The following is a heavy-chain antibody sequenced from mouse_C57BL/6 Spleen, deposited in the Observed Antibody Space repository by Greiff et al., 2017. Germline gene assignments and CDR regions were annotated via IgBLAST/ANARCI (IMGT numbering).Heavy chain of an antibody. V-gene: IGHV1-69*01. D-gene: IGHD1-1*01. CDR3: ATYYGSSWFAY. CDR2: IDPSDSYT. J-gene: IGHJ3*01. CDR1: GYTFTSYW. Sequence: QVQLQHPGAELVMPGASVKLSCKASGYTFTSYWMHWVKQRPGQGLEWIGEIDPSDSYTNYNQKFKGKSTLTVDKSSSTAYMQLSSLTSEDSAVYYGATYYGSSWFAYWGQGTLVTVSA.